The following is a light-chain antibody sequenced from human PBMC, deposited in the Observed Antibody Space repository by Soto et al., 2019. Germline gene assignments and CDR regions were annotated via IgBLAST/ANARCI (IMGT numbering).Light chain of an antibody. CDR2: DAS. Sequence: EIVLTQSPATLSLSPGERATLSCRASQSISNSLAWYQQKPGQAPRLLIYDASSRATGFPARFSGSGSGTDFTLTIGSLEPEDFAVYYCRQRSEWPRTFGQGTKVDIK. CDR3: RQRSEWPRT. V-gene: IGKV3-11*01. J-gene: IGKJ1*01. CDR1: QSISNS.